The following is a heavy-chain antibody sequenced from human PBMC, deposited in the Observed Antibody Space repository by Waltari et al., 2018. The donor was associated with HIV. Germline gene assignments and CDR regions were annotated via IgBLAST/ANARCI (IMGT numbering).Heavy chain of an antibody. Sequence: QGQLVESGGGVVQPGKSLRLSCAASGFSFSYYDMHWVRQAPGKGRDWVALMSYDGSKTSYADAVKGRFTISRDNSKNTLFLQIHSLTTDDTAVYYCAKDPRGYTYTGDYWGQGTQVTVSS. J-gene: IGHJ4*02. CDR3: AKDPRGYTYTGDY. CDR2: MSYDGSKT. V-gene: IGHV3-30*18. CDR1: GFSFSYYD. D-gene: IGHD5-18*01.